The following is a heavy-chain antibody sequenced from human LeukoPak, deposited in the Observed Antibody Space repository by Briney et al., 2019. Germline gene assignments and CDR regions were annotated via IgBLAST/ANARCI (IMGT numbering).Heavy chain of an antibody. V-gene: IGHV4-4*07. J-gene: IGHJ5*02. Sequence: SETLSLTCTVSGGSISSYYWSWIRQPAGKGLEWIGRIYTSGSTNYNPSLKSRVTMSVDTSKNQFSLKLSSVTAADTAVYYCVYSGYDLNWFDPWGQGTLVTVSS. CDR1: GGSISSYY. CDR3: VYSGYDLNWFDP. CDR2: IYTSGST. D-gene: IGHD5-12*01.